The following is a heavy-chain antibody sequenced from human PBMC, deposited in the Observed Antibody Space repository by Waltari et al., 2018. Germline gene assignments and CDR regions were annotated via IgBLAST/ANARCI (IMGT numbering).Heavy chain of an antibody. CDR1: GGSFNGYY. CDR2: IHPSGST. D-gene: IGHD1-1*01. V-gene: IGHV4-34*01. J-gene: IGHJ4*02. Sequence: QVQLQQWGAGLLKPSETLSLTCAVYGGSFNGYYLSWTRQPPGKGLEWIGEIHPSGSTAYNPSLTGRVTISGDMSKNQFSLKLTSVTAADTAVYFCARGRDPYKGGSLWGLGTLVTVSS. CDR3: ARGRDPYKGGSL.